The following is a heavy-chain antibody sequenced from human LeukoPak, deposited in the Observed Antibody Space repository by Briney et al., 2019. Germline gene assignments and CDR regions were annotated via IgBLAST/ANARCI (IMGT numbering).Heavy chain of an antibody. Sequence: GRSLRLSCAASGFTFSSYGMHWVRQAPGKGLEWVAVIWYDGSNKYYGDSVTGRFTISRDNSKKTLYLQMNSLRVEDTAVYYCARVEDDFGDHYFGMDVWGQGTTVTVSS. CDR1: GFTFSSYG. CDR2: IWYDGSNK. D-gene: IGHD4-17*01. J-gene: IGHJ6*02. V-gene: IGHV3-33*01. CDR3: ARVEDDFGDHYFGMDV.